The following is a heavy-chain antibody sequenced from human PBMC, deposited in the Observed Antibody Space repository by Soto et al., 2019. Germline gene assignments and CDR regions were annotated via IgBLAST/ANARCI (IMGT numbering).Heavy chain of an antibody. CDR1: GYSFTNYW. Sequence: EVQLVQSGAEVKKPGESLRISCKGAGYSFTNYWITWVRQMPGKGLEWLGRIDPSDSYTNYSPSFRGHVTISADKSIGTAYLQWSSLKASDTAMYYCARLPLVSLVRGIIVDDYWGQGTLVTVSS. CDR3: ARLPLVSLVRGIIVDDY. V-gene: IGHV5-10-1*01. D-gene: IGHD3-10*01. J-gene: IGHJ4*02. CDR2: IDPSDSYT.